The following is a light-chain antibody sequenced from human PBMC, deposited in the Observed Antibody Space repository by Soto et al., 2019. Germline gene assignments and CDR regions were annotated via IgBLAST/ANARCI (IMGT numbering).Light chain of an antibody. CDR1: QSITIY. CDR3: QQTYTAPRK. J-gene: IGKJ1*01. CDR2: GAS. Sequence: DIQMTQSPSSLSASVGDRVTITCRASQSITIYLNWYQQQPGKATRLLIYGASTLQTGVPSRFSGSGSMTEFTLTISDRQPEDGATYDCQQTYTAPRKFGQGTKG. V-gene: IGKV1-39*01.